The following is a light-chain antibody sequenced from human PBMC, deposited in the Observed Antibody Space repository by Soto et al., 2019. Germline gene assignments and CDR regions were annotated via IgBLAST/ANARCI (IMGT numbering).Light chain of an antibody. J-gene: IGKJ5*01. CDR1: QSVSTR. Sequence: EIVMTQAPVSLSVSPWERATLSCRTSQSVSTRLAWYQQKPGQTPRLLIYDASTRATGIPARFSGSGSGTEFTLTISSLQSEDFAVYYCQQRSNWQITFGQGTRLEIK. CDR2: DAS. CDR3: QQRSNWQIT. V-gene: IGKV3-15*01.